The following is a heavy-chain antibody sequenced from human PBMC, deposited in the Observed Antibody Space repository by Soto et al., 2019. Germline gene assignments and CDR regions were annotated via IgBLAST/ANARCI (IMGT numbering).Heavy chain of an antibody. CDR2: ISYDGSNK. CDR3: AKDLHRAVAARSPMDY. D-gene: IGHD2-15*01. Sequence: GGSLRLSCAASGFTFSSYGMHWVRQAPGKGLEWVAVISYDGSNKYYADSVKGRFTISRDNSKNTLYLQMNSLRAEDTAVYYCAKDLHRAVAARSPMDYWGQGTLVTVSS. V-gene: IGHV3-30*18. J-gene: IGHJ4*02. CDR1: GFTFSSYG.